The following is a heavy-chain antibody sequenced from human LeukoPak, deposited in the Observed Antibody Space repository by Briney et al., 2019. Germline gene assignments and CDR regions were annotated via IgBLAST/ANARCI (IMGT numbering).Heavy chain of an antibody. J-gene: IGHJ4*02. CDR1: GGSISSYY. D-gene: IGHD1-26*01. CDR2: IYSSGST. Sequence: SETLSLTCTASGGSISSYYWSWIRQPPGKGLEWIGNIYSSGSTYYNASLQSRVTISIDTSKNQFSLRLSSVTAADTAMYYCVKSGGYGLIDYWGQGTRVTVSS. CDR3: VKSGGYGLIDY. V-gene: IGHV4-59*04.